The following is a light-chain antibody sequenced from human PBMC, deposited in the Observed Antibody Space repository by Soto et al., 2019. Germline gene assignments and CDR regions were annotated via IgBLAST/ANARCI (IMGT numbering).Light chain of an antibody. V-gene: IGKV3-15*01. CDR3: QQYYNWPRT. CDR1: QSVGSN. J-gene: IGKJ5*01. Sequence: IVVTQSPATLSVSPGERVTLSCRASQSVGSNLAWYQQRPGQAPRLLIYDASTRATGIPDRFSGSGSGTEFTLTISSLQSEDCAVYYCQQYYNWPRTFGQGTRLEIQ. CDR2: DAS.